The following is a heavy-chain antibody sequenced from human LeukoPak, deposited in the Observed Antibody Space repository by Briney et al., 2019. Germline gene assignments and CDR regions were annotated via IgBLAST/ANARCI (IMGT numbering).Heavy chain of an antibody. CDR2: ISSGSTYI. V-gene: IGHV3-21*01. J-gene: IGHJ4*02. Sequence: GGSLRLSCAASGFTFSSYEMNWVRQAPGKGLEWVSSISSGSTYINYADSVKGRFTISRDNAKNSLYLQMNSLRAEDTAVYYCARAWGGYSGFDYSDYWGQGTLVTVSS. D-gene: IGHD5-12*01. CDR1: GFTFSSYE. CDR3: ARAWGGYSGFDYSDY.